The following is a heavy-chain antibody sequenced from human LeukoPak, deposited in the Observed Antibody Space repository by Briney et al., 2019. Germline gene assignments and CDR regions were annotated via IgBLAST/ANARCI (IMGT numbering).Heavy chain of an antibody. D-gene: IGHD5-24*01. CDR1: GYTFTSYD. CDR3: ARGRTRWLQSLFDY. CDR2: MNPNSGNT. J-gene: IGHJ4*02. V-gene: IGHV1-8*01. Sequence: ASVKVSCKASGYTFTSYDINWVRQATGQGLEWMGWMNPNSGNTGYAQKFQGRVTMTRNTSISTAYMELSSLRSEDTAVYCRARGRTRWLQSLFDYWGQGTLVTVSS.